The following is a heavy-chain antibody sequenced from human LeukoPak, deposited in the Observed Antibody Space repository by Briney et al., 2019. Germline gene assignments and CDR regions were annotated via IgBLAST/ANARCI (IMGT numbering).Heavy chain of an antibody. CDR2: IYPADSDT. D-gene: IGHD5-24*01. V-gene: IGHV5-51*01. J-gene: IGHJ3*02. CDR3: ARSPRDGYHDAFDI. Sequence: PGESLRISCKGSGYSFTNYWITWVRQMPGKGLEWMGIIYPADSDTKYSPSFQGQVTISADKSITTAYLQWSSLKASDTAMYYCARSPRDGYHDAFDIWGQGIMVTVSS. CDR1: GYSFTNYW.